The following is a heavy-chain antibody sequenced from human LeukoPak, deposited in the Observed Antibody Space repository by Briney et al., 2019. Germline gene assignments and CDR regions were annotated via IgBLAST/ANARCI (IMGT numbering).Heavy chain of an antibody. D-gene: IGHD2-15*01. Sequence: GGSLRLSCAASGFIFSNHAMTWVRQAPGKGLEWVSAISGGDGATYYADSVKGRFIISRDNSKNTVYLQMSGLRADDTAVYYCARDRQPRLGGSCYAYWGQGTLVTVSS. CDR1: GFIFSNHA. V-gene: IGHV3-23*01. CDR3: ARDRQPRLGGSCYAY. J-gene: IGHJ4*02. CDR2: ISGGDGAT.